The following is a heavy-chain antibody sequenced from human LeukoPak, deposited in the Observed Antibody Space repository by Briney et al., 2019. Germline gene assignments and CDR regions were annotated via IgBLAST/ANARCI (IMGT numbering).Heavy chain of an antibody. CDR3: ARRWLPMEALGH. CDR2: INPNSGGT. J-gene: IGHJ1*01. D-gene: IGHD5-12*01. V-gene: IGHV1-2*02. CDR1: GYTFTGYY. Sequence: GASVKVSCKASGYTFTGYYMHWVRQAPGQGLEWMGWINPNSGGTNYAQKFQGRVTMTRDTSISTSYMELSRLRSDDTSVYYCARRWLPMEALGHWGQGTLVTVSS.